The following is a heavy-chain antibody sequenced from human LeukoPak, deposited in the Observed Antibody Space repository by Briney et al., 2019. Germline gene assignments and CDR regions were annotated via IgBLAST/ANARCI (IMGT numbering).Heavy chain of an antibody. J-gene: IGHJ4*02. CDR2: ISGSGDNSGSGDNA. D-gene: IGHD5-18*01. Sequence: GGTLRLSCAASGFTFSSYGMSWVRQAPGKGLECVSRISGSGDNSGSGDNAYYADSVKGRFTISRDNSKNTLYLQMNSLRAEDTAVYYCAKDHKLWLQIDYWGQGTLVTVSS. V-gene: IGHV3-23*01. CDR3: AKDHKLWLQIDY. CDR1: GFTFSSYG.